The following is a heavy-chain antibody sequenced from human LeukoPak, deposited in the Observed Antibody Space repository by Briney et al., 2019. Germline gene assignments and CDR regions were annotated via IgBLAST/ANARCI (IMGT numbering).Heavy chain of an antibody. J-gene: IGHJ4*02. V-gene: IGHV1-46*01. D-gene: IGHD5-18*01. CDR3: ARFGYSYGADY. CDR1: GYTFTTYH. Sequence: ASVKVSCKASGYTFTTYHMYWVRQAPGQGLEWMGIINPSGDSTTNAQKFQGRDTVTRDTSTSTVYMDLSSLRSEDTAVYYCARFGYSYGADYWGQGTLVTVSS. CDR2: INPSGDST.